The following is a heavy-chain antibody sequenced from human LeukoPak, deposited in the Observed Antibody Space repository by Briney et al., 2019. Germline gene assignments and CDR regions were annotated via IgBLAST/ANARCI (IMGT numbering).Heavy chain of an antibody. CDR1: GYTFTDYY. Sequence: GASVKVSCRASGYTFTDYYMHWVRQAPGQGLEWMGWLNPNTLVTKYAQHFQGRVSMTWDTPISTGYMDLHSLTSDDTAVYYCARKDGGRDGMDVWGQGTTVTVSS. D-gene: IGHD4-23*01. CDR3: ARKDGGRDGMDV. J-gene: IGHJ6*02. CDR2: LNPNTLVT. V-gene: IGHV1-2*02.